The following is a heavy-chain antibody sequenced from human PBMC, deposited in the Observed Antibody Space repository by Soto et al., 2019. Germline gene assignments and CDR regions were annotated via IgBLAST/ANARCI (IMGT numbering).Heavy chain of an antibody. V-gene: IGHV1-18*01. CDR2: ISAYNGNT. D-gene: IGHD1-26*01. J-gene: IGHJ4*02. Sequence: GASVKVSCKASGYTFTSYGISWVRQAPGQGLEWMGWISAYNGNTNYAQKLQGRVSMTTDTSTSTAYMELTSLRSDDTAVYFCARGSPSGTNAYWGQGTLVTVSS. CDR1: GYTFTSYG. CDR3: ARGSPSGTNAY.